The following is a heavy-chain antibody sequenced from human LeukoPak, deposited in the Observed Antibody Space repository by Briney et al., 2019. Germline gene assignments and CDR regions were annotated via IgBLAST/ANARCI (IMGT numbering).Heavy chain of an antibody. D-gene: IGHD6-19*01. CDR1: GYTFTSYG. CDR2: ISAYNGNT. Sequence: ASVKVSCEASGYTFTSYGINWVRQAPGQGLEWMGWISAYNGNTNYAQKLQGRVTMTTDTSTSTAYMELRSLRSDDTAVYYCARIPNQQWLVPRFDYWGQGTLVTVSS. CDR3: ARIPNQQWLVPRFDY. J-gene: IGHJ4*02. V-gene: IGHV1-18*04.